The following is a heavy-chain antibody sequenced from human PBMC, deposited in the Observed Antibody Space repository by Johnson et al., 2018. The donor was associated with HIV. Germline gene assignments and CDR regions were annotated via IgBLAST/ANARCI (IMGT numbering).Heavy chain of an antibody. V-gene: IGHV3-20*04. CDR3: ARGNYYGSGSYGAFDI. CDR2: INWNGGST. D-gene: IGHD3-10*01. CDR1: GFTFDDYG. J-gene: IGHJ3*02. Sequence: VQLVESGGGVVRPGGSLRLSCAASGFTFDDYGMSWVRQAPGKGLEWVSGINWNGGSTGYADSVKGRFTISRDNAKNSLYLQINSLRAEDTALYYCARGNYYGSGSYGAFDIWGQGTMVTVSS.